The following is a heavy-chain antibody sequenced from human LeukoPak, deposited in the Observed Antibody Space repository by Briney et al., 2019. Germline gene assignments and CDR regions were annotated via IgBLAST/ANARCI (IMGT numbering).Heavy chain of an antibody. V-gene: IGHV1-69*13. D-gene: IGHD6-6*01. CDR1: GGTFSSYA. Sequence: GASVKVSCKASGGTFSSYAISWVRQAPGQGLEWMGGIIPIFGTANYAQKFQGRVTITADESTSTAYMELSSLRSEDTAVYYCARGPRFDSSSSGYYYYYMAVWGKGTTVTVSS. CDR3: ARGPRFDSSSSGYYYYYMAV. CDR2: IIPIFGTA. J-gene: IGHJ6*03.